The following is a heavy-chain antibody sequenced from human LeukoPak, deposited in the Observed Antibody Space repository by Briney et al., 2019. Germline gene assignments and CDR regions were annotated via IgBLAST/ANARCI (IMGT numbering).Heavy chain of an antibody. Sequence: ASVMVSCKVSGYTLTELSMHWVRHAPGKGLELMGGFDTKDGETIYAQKFQGRVTMTEDTSTDTAYLQLSSLRSEDTAVYYCARTTLSGSYPYVACDIWGQGTMVTVSS. D-gene: IGHD1-26*01. V-gene: IGHV1-24*01. J-gene: IGHJ3*02. CDR2: FDTKDGET. CDR3: ARTTLSGSYPYVACDI. CDR1: GYTLTELS.